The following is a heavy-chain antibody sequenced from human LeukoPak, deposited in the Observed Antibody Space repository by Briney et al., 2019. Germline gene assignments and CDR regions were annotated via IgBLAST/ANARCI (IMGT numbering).Heavy chain of an antibody. J-gene: IGHJ4*02. CDR1: GFPFSNYG. V-gene: IGHV3-30*02. Sequence: GGSLRLSCAASGFPFSNYGMHWVRQAPGKGLEWVAFIRYDGSDKYYANTVNGRFTISRDNSKNTLYLQMNSLRAEDTAVYYCAKDLVLGVVIATYYFDYWGQGTLVTVSS. CDR3: AKDLVLGVVIATYYFDY. CDR2: IRYDGSDK. D-gene: IGHD2-21*01.